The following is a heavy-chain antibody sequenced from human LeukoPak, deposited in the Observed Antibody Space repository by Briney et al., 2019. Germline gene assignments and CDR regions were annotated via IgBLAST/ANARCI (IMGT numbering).Heavy chain of an antibody. J-gene: IGHJ4*02. CDR2: IYTSGST. Sequence: SETLSLTCAVYGGSFSGYYWSWIRQPAGKGLEWIGRIYTSGSTNYNPSLKSRVTMSVDTSENQFSLKLSSVTAADTAVYYCARDPGTRGGVYDSSGYYVNWGQGTLVTVSS. CDR3: ARDPGTRGGVYDSSGYYVN. D-gene: IGHD3-22*01. V-gene: IGHV4-4*07. CDR1: GGSFSGYY.